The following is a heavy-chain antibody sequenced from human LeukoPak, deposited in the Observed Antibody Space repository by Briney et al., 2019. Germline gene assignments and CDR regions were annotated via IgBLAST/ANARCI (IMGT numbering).Heavy chain of an antibody. CDR3: AREQTRFWFDP. J-gene: IGHJ5*02. CDR1: SGCFSGYY. D-gene: IGHD6-13*01. V-gene: IGHV4-30-4*08. CDR2: IYYSGST. Sequence: SETLSLTCAVYSGCFSGYYWSWIRQPPGKGLEWIGYIYYSGSTYYNPSLKSRVTISVDTSKNQFSLKLSSVTAADTAVYYCAREQTRFWFDPWGQGTLVTVSS.